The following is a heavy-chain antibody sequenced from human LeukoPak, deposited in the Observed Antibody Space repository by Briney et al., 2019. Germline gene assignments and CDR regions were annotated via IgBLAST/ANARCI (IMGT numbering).Heavy chain of an antibody. Sequence: GGSLRLSCAASGFTFSNYAMTWVRQAPGKGLEWVSSISGSGGSTYYADSVKGRFTISRDNAKNSLYLQMNSLRAEDTAVYYCARDLWSKEGYWGQGTLVTVSS. CDR1: GFTFSNYA. V-gene: IGHV3-23*01. CDR3: ARDLWSKEGY. J-gene: IGHJ4*02. CDR2: ISGSGGST. D-gene: IGHD3-16*01.